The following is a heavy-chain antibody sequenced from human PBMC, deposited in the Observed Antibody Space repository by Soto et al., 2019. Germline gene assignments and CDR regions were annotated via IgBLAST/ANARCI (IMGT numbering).Heavy chain of an antibody. D-gene: IGHD3-3*01. Sequence: GGSLRLSCAASVFTFSSYSMNWVRQAPGKGLEWVSSISSSSSYIYYADSVKGRFTISRDNAKNSLYLQMNSLRAEDTAVYYCARDPSYDFWSGYYYYYMDVWGKGTTVTVSS. CDR3: ARDPSYDFWSGYYYYYMDV. V-gene: IGHV3-21*01. J-gene: IGHJ6*03. CDR1: VFTFSSYS. CDR2: ISSSSSYI.